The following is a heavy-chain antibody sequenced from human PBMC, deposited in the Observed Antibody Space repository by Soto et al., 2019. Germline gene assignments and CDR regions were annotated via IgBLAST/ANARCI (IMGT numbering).Heavy chain of an antibody. Sequence: EVQLVESGGGLVKPGGSLRLSCAASGFTFSSYSMNWVRQAPGKGLEGVSSISSSSSYIYYEDSVKGRFTISRHNAKNSLYLQMNSLRAEDTAVYYCAVMDYDFSRGMDVWGQGTTVTVSS. CDR3: AVMDYDFSRGMDV. CDR2: ISSSSSYI. J-gene: IGHJ6*02. CDR1: GFTFSSYS. D-gene: IGHD3-3*01. V-gene: IGHV3-21*01.